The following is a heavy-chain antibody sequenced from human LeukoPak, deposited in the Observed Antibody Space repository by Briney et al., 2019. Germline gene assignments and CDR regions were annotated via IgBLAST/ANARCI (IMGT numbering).Heavy chain of an antibody. Sequence: PGGSLRLSCAASGFTFSNYGMHWVRQAPGKGLEWVALMSYDGSDKYIADSVKGRFTISRDNSKNTLYLQMHSLRAEDTAVYYCAKDNVAAAGRYFDYWGQGTLVTSSS. CDR1: GFTFSNYG. CDR3: AKDNVAAAGRYFDY. D-gene: IGHD6-13*01. V-gene: IGHV3-30*18. CDR2: MSYDGSDK. J-gene: IGHJ4*02.